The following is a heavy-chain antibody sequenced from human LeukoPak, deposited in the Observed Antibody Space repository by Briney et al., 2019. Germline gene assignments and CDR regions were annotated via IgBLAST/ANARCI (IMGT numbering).Heavy chain of an antibody. CDR1: GYTFTNYG. J-gene: IGHJ4*02. Sequence: ASVKVSCTASGYTFTNYGISWVRQAPGEGLEWMGIINPSGGSTSYAQKFQGRVTMTRDMSTSTVHMELSSLRSEDTAVYYCARDGTSGRYGGGNYWGQGTLVTVSS. CDR3: ARDGTSGRYGGGNY. V-gene: IGHV1-46*01. D-gene: IGHD3-16*01. CDR2: INPSGGST.